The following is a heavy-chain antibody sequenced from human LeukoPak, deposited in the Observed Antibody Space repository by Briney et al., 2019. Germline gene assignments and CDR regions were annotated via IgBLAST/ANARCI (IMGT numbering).Heavy chain of an antibody. CDR2: IRYDGSNK. J-gene: IGHJ4*02. Sequence: PGGSLRLSCAASGFTFSSYGMHWVRQAPGKGLKMEAFIRYDGSNKYYADSVKGGFTISRDNCKNTLYLQMNSLRAEDTAVYYCAKVMRGFWSGYDYFDYWGKGTLVTVSS. CDR3: AKVMRGFWSGYDYFDY. CDR1: GFTFSSYG. D-gene: IGHD3-3*01. V-gene: IGHV3-30*02.